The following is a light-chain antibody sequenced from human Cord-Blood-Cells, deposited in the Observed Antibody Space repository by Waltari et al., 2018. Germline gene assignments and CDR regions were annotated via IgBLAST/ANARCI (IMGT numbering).Light chain of an antibody. Sequence: DIVMTQSPDSLAVSLGERDTINCQSSQSVLYSSNNKNYLAWYQQKPGQPPKLLIYWASTRESGVPDRFSGSGSGTDFTLTISSLQAEDVAVYYCQQYDSTPPTVGQGP. J-gene: IGKJ1*01. V-gene: IGKV4-1*01. CDR1: QSVLYSSNNKNY. CDR2: WAS. CDR3: QQYDSTPPT.